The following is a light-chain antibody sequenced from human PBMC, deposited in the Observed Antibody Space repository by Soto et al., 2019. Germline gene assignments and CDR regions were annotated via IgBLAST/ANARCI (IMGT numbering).Light chain of an antibody. CDR1: QSMSTY. Sequence: DIQMTQSPSSLSASVGDRVTITCRASQSMSTYLNWYQQKPGKAPKLLIYAASSLQSGVPSRFSGSGSGTDFTLTISGLEIEDFATYYCQQSYSTPPLTFGGGTKVEIK. CDR3: QQSYSTPPLT. CDR2: AAS. V-gene: IGKV1-39*01. J-gene: IGKJ4*01.